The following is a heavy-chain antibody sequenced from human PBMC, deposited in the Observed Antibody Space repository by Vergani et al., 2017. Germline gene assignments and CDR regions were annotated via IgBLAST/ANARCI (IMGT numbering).Heavy chain of an antibody. V-gene: IGHV4-4*07. CDR1: GGSISSYY. CDR2: IYTSGST. Sequence: QVQLQESGPGLVKPSETLSLTCTVSGGSISSYYWSWIRQPAGKGLEWIGRIYTSGSTNYNPSLKSRVTISVDTSKNQFSLKLSSVTAADTAVYYCARETYDFWSGSLTQSMDVWGKGTMVTVSS. D-gene: IGHD3-3*01. J-gene: IGHJ6*03. CDR3: ARETYDFWSGSLTQSMDV.